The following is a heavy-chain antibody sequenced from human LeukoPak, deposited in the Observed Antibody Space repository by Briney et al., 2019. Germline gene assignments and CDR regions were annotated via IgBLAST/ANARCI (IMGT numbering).Heavy chain of an antibody. V-gene: IGHV4-39*01. CDR3: ARLYYDFWSGYSDYYYYMDV. Sequence: SETLSLTCTVSGGSISSSSYYWGWIRQPPGKGLEWIGSIYYSGSTYYNPSLKSRVTISVDTSKNQFSLKLSSVTAADTAVYYCARLYYDFWSGYSDYYYYMDVWGKGTTATVSS. CDR1: GGSISSSSYY. CDR2: IYYSGST. J-gene: IGHJ6*03. D-gene: IGHD3-3*01.